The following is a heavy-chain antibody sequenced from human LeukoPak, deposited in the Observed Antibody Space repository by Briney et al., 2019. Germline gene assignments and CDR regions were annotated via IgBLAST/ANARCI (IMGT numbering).Heavy chain of an antibody. Sequence: GGSLRLSCAASGFTFSSYEMNWVRQAPGKGLEWVSYISSSGSTIYYADSVKGRFTISRDNSKNTLYLQMNSLRAEDTAVYYCATQYSSGWYPKLYYYYYMDVWGKGTTVTISS. CDR2: ISSSGSTI. CDR3: ATQYSSGWYPKLYYYYYMDV. CDR1: GFTFSSYE. D-gene: IGHD6-19*01. J-gene: IGHJ6*03. V-gene: IGHV3-48*03.